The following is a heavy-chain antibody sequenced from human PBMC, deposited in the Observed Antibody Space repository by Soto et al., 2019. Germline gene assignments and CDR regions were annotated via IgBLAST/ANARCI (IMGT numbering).Heavy chain of an antibody. D-gene: IGHD6-19*01. J-gene: IGHJ6*02. CDR2: ISGSGGST. CDR3: AKECGQWLTNYCNYYMDE. V-gene: IGHV3-23*01. Sequence: GGSLRLSCAACGFTFSSYAMSGVRQAPGKGLEWVSAISGSGGSTYYADSVKGRFTISRDNSKNTLYLPTKSLRAEDTAVFSSAKECGQWLTNYCNYYMDEWYQDATVAVS. CDR1: GFTFSSYA.